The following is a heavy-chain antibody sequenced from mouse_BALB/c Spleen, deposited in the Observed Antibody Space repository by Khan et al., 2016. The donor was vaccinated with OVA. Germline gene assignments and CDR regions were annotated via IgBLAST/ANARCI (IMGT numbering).Heavy chain of an antibody. J-gene: IGHJ3*01. Sequence: EVELVESGGDLVKPGGSLKLSCAASGFTFSSYSMSWVRQIPDKRLEWVATISSGGDYTYYPDSVKGRFTISRDNAKNTLYLQMSSLKSEDTAMYYCASHLTGAFAYGGQGTLVTVSA. CDR2: ISSGGDYT. CDR3: ASHLTGAFAY. V-gene: IGHV5-6*01. D-gene: IGHD4-1*01. CDR1: GFTFSSYS.